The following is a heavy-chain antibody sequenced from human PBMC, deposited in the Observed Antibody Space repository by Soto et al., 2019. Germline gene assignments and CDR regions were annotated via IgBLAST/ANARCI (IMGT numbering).Heavy chain of an antibody. CDR1: GYTFTGYY. CDR3: AREPLSIAAARYYYYGMDV. Sequence: ASVKVSCKASGYTFTGYYMHWVRQAPGQGLEWMGWINPNSGGTNYAQKFQGWVTMTRDTSISTAYMELSRLRSDDTAVYYCAREPLSIAAARYYYYGMDVWGQGTTVTASS. CDR2: INPNSGGT. J-gene: IGHJ6*02. V-gene: IGHV1-2*04. D-gene: IGHD6-13*01.